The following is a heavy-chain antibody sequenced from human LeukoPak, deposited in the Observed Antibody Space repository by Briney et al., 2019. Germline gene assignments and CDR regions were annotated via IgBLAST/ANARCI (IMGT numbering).Heavy chain of an antibody. Sequence: SETLSLTCTVSGGSISSYYWSWIRQPAGKGLEWIGRIYTSGSTNYNPSLKSRVIMSVDTSKNQFSLKLSSVTAADTAVYYCARDKHIVVVTATYNWFDPWGQGTLVTVSS. CDR3: ARDKHIVVVTATYNWFDP. CDR1: GGSISSYY. D-gene: IGHD2-21*02. V-gene: IGHV4-4*07. J-gene: IGHJ5*02. CDR2: IYTSGST.